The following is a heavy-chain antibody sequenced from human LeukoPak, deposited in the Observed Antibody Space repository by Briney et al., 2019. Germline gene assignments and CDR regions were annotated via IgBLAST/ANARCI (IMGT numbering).Heavy chain of an antibody. V-gene: IGHV1-8*01. Sequence: ASVKISCKASGYTFTSYDINWVRQATGQGIEWMGWMNPNSGNTGYAQKFQGRVTMTRNTSISTAYMELSSLRSEDTAVYYCARRRSSGWSKGNWFDPWGQGTLVTVSS. CDR1: GYTFTSYD. CDR2: MNPNSGNT. J-gene: IGHJ5*02. CDR3: ARRRSSGWSKGNWFDP. D-gene: IGHD6-19*01.